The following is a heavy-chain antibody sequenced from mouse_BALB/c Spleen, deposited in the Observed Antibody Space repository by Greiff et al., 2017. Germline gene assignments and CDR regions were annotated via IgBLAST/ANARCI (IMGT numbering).Heavy chain of an antibody. Sequence: LVKTGASVKISCKASGYSFTGYYMHWVKQSHGKSLEWIGYISCYNGATSYNQKFKGKATFTVDTSSSTAYMQFNSLTSEDSAVYYCARGWTGTSYYAMDYWGQGTSVTVSS. V-gene: IGHV1S34*01. CDR1: GYSFTGYY. J-gene: IGHJ4*01. CDR3: ARGWTGTSYYAMDY. D-gene: IGHD1-1*02. CDR2: ISCYNGAT.